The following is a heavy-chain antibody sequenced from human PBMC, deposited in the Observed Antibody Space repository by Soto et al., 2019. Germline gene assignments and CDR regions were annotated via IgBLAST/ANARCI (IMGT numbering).Heavy chain of an antibody. CDR1: GFTFSSYS. CDR2: ISSSSSYI. J-gene: IGHJ5*02. Sequence: GGSLRLSCAASGFTFSSYSMNWVRQAPGKGLEWVSSISSSSSYIYYADSVKGRFTISRDNAKNSLYLQMNSLRAEDTAVYYCARDSSYYYDSSGSPGPWFDPWGQGTLVTVSS. D-gene: IGHD3-22*01. V-gene: IGHV3-21*01. CDR3: ARDSSYYYDSSGSPGPWFDP.